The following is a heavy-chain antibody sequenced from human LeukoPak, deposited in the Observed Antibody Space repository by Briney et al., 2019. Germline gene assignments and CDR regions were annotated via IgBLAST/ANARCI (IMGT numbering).Heavy chain of an antibody. CDR1: GFTFSSYS. J-gene: IGHJ3*02. Sequence: SGGSLRLSCAASGFTFSSYSMNWVRQAPGKGLEWVSYISSSSTIYYADSVKGRFTISRDNAKNSLYLQMNSLRAEDTAVYYCARWSSSLDAFDIWGQGTMVTVSS. CDR3: ARWSSSLDAFDI. V-gene: IGHV3-48*01. D-gene: IGHD6-13*01. CDR2: ISSSSTI.